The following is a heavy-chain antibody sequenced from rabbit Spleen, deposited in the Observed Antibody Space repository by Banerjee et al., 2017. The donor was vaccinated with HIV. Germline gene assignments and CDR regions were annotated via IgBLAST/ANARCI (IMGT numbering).Heavy chain of an antibody. CDR2: IYTTSGNT. CDR3: ARGDDGDPSEGHGLSL. D-gene: IGHD2-1*01. V-gene: IGHV1S43*01. Sequence: QQQLEESGGGLVKPGGTLTLTCKASGIDFSSYYYMRWVRQAPGKGLELIACIYTTSGNTWYASWVNGRFTISRSISLNTVDLKMSSLTAADTATYFCARGDDGDPSEGHGLSLWGPGTLVTVS. J-gene: IGHJ6*01. CDR1: GIDFSSYYY.